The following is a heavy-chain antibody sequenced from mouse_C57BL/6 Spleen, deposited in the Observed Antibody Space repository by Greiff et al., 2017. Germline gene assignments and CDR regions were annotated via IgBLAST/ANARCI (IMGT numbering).Heavy chain of an antibody. Sequence: VKLMESGAELVKPGASVKISCKASGYAFSSYWMNWVKQRPGKGLEWIGQIYPGDGDTNYNGKFKGKATLTADKSSSTAYMQLSSLTSEDSAVYFCARAEVGGLFAYWGQGTLVTVSA. CDR1: GYAFSSYW. CDR2: IYPGDGDT. CDR3: ARAEVGGLFAY. J-gene: IGHJ3*01. D-gene: IGHD1-1*02. V-gene: IGHV1-80*01.